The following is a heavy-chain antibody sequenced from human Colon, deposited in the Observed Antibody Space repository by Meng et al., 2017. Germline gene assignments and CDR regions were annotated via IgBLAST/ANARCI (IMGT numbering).Heavy chain of an antibody. CDR3: ARALGYSPF. CDR2: IDGDGRDP. J-gene: IGHJ4*02. V-gene: IGHV3-74*01. CDR1: GFTFGSYW. D-gene: IGHD3-16*01. Sequence: GESLKISCAASGFTFGSYWMHWVRQAPGKGLVWVSRIDGDGRDPSYADSVKGRFTISRDNAKNTLFLQMNSLRAEDTAVYYCARALGYSPFWGQGTLVTVSS.